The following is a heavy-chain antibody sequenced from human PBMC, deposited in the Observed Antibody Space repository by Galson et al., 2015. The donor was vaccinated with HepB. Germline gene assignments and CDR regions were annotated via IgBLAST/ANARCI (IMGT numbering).Heavy chain of an antibody. J-gene: IGHJ6*03. V-gene: IGHV4-59*08. CDR2: IYYSGST. CDR3: ATLHSLYYMDV. Sequence: LSLTCTVSGGSISSDYWSWIRQPPGKGLEWIGYIYYSGSTNYNPSLKSRGTISVDTSKNQFSLKLSSVTAAGTAVYYCATLHSLYYMDVWGKGTTVTVSS. CDR1: GGSISSDY.